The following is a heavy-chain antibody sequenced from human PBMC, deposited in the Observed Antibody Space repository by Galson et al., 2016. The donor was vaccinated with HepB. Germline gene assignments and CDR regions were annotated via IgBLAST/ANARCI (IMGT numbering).Heavy chain of an antibody. CDR2: IKQDGSEK. J-gene: IGHJ4*02. CDR3: ARYRGYDWHFDY. V-gene: IGHV3-7*01. Sequence: SLRLSCAATGFTFSSYWMSWVRQAPGKGLEWVAKIKQDGSEKYYVDSVKGRFTISRDNAKNSLYLQMNSLRADETAVYYCARYRGYDWHFDYWGQGTLVIVSS. D-gene: IGHD5-12*01. CDR1: GFTFSSYW.